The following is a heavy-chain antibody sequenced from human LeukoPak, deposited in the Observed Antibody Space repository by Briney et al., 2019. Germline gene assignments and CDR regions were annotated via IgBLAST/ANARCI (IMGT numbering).Heavy chain of an antibody. CDR1: GFTLSSYA. CDR3: SGESGLGNCYYMDV. Sequence: QPGGSLRLSCAASGFTLSSYAMHWVRQAPGKGLEWVALISYNASNKYSADSVKGRFTISRDNSKNTLYLQMNSVRVREVRYDLWSGESGLGNCYYMDVWGKGTTVTVSS. J-gene: IGHJ6*03. V-gene: IGHV3-30-3*01. CDR2: ISYNASNK. D-gene: IGHD3-3*01.